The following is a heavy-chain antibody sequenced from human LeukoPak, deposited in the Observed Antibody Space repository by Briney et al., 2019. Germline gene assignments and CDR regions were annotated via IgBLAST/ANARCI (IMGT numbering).Heavy chain of an antibody. Sequence: GGSLRLSCVASGITYSSYSMNWVRQAPGKGLEWVSYVSSSSSTIYYADSVKGRFTISRDNAKNSLYLQMDSLRAEDTAVYYCARGDSSVRGVIKFWGQGTLVTVSS. CDR1: GITYSSYS. D-gene: IGHD3-10*01. J-gene: IGHJ4*02. V-gene: IGHV3-48*04. CDR2: VSSSSSTI. CDR3: ARGDSSVRGVIKF.